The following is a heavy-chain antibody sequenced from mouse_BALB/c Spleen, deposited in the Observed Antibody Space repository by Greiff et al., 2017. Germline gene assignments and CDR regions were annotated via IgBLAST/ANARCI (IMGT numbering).Heavy chain of an antibody. CDR2: ISDGGSYT. D-gene: IGHD1-1*01. J-gene: IGHJ4*01. V-gene: IGHV5-4*02. Sequence: DVMLVESGGGLVKPGGSLKLSCAASGFTFSDYSMYWVRQTPEKRLEWVATISDGGSYTYYPDSVKGRFTISRDNAKNNLYLQMSSLKSEDTAMYYCARDRGLRGGVYYAMDYWGQGTSVTVSS. CDR3: ARDRGLRGGVYYAMDY. CDR1: GFTFSDYS.